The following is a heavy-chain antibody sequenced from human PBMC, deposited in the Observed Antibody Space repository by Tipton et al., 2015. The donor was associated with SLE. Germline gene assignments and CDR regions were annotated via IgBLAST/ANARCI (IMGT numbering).Heavy chain of an antibody. CDR3: AKGDPYGDYADY. V-gene: IGHV3-74*01. CDR1: GFMFSDHY. Sequence: SLRLSCAASGFMFSDHYMHWVRQGPGKGLVWVSRISSDGSHTGDADSVKGRFTISRDNSQNTLYLQMNSLRAEDTAVYFCAKGDPYGDYADYWGQGPLVTVSS. CDR2: ISSDGSHT. J-gene: IGHJ4*02. D-gene: IGHD4-17*01.